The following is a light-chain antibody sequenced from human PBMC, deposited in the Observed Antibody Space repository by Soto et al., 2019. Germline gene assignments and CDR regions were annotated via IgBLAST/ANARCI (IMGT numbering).Light chain of an antibody. J-gene: IGKJ5*01. CDR2: GAS. CDR3: QQYYTWPS. CDR1: QSVSSSY. Sequence: ERVMTQSPGTLSLSPGERATLSCRASQSVSSSYLAWYQQKPGQAPRLLIYGASSRATGIPDRFSGSGSGTEFTLTISSLESEDFAVYYCQQYYTWPSFGQGTRLEIK. V-gene: IGKV3-20*01.